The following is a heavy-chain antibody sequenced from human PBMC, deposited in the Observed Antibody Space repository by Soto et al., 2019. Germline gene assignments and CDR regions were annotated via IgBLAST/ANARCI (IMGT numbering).Heavy chain of an antibody. CDR3: ARGRRNMDTASLYLDY. V-gene: IGHV4-59*01. CDR1: GGSISSYY. D-gene: IGHD5-18*01. J-gene: IGHJ4*02. Sequence: SETLSLTCTVSGGSISSYYWSWIRQPPGKGLEWIGYIYYSGSTNYNPSLKSRLTISVDTSKSQFSLRLSSVTAADTAVYYCARGRRNMDTASLYLDYWGQGALVTVSS. CDR2: IYYSGST.